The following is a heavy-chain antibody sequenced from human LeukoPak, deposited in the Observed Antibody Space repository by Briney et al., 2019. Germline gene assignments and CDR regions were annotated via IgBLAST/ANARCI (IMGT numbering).Heavy chain of an antibody. D-gene: IGHD3-22*01. CDR1: GFTFSSYE. CDR3: ATYPKVHYDSHPVGYFDY. CDR2: ISSSGSTI. J-gene: IGHJ4*02. Sequence: GGSLILSCAASGFTFSSYEMNWVRQAPGKGLEWVSYISSSGSTIYYADSVKGRFTISRDNAKNSLYLQMNSLRAEDTAVYYCATYPKVHYDSHPVGYFDYWGQGTLVTVSS. V-gene: IGHV3-48*03.